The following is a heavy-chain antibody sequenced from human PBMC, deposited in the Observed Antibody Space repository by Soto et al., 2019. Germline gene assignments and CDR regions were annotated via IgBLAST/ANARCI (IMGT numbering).Heavy chain of an antibody. J-gene: IGHJ6*04. CDR1: VGTFSSYA. CDR2: IIPIFGTA. D-gene: IGHD3-10*01. V-gene: IGHV1-69*12. Sequence: QVQLVQSGAEVKKPGSSVKVSCKASVGTFSSYAISWVRQAPGQGREWMGGIIPIFGTANYAQKFQGRVTITADESTSTAYMELGSLRSEYTAVYYCAISNSGSWWYYYGMAVWGKGTTVTASS. CDR3: AISNSGSWWYYYGMAV.